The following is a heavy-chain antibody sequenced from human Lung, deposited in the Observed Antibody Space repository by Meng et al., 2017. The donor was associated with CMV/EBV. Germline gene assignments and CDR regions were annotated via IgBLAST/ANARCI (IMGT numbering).Heavy chain of an antibody. J-gene: IGHJ6*02. Sequence: GESXKISCAASGFTFNSYDMNWVRQAPGKGLEWVSVIYSGGSSTYYADSVKGRFTISRDNSKNTLYLQMNSLRAEDTAVYYCAKDHRARYYSGGSCYYYYGMDFXGQGXTVTVSS. CDR2: IYSGGSST. D-gene: IGHD2-15*01. CDR3: AKDHRARYYSGGSCYYYYGMDF. V-gene: IGHV3-23*03. CDR1: GFTFNSYD.